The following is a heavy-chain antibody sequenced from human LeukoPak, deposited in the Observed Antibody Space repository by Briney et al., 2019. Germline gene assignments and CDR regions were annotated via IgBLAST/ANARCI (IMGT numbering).Heavy chain of an antibody. Sequence: SETLSLTCAVYGGPFSGYYWSWIRQPPGKGLEWIGEINHSGSTNYNPSLKSRVTISVDTSKNQFSLKLSSVTAADTAVYYCASGQQLGDFDYWGQGTLVTVSS. D-gene: IGHD6-13*01. CDR2: INHSGST. J-gene: IGHJ4*02. CDR3: ASGQQLGDFDY. V-gene: IGHV4-34*01. CDR1: GGPFSGYY.